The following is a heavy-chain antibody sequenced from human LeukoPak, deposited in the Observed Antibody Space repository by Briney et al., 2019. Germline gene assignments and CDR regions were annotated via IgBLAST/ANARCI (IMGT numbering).Heavy chain of an antibody. Sequence: GGSLRLSCAASGFTFDDYGMSWVRQAPGKGLEWVSGINWNGGSTGYADSVKGRFTISRDNAKNSLYLQMNSLRAEDTALYYCARDWGVYYYDSSGHAFDIWGQGTMVTVSS. V-gene: IGHV3-20*04. J-gene: IGHJ3*02. D-gene: IGHD3-22*01. CDR2: INWNGGST. CDR1: GFTFDDYG. CDR3: ARDWGVYYYDSSGHAFDI.